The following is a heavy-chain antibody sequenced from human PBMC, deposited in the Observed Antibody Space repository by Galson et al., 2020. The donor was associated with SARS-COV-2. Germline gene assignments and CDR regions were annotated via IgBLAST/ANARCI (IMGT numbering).Heavy chain of an antibody. Sequence: SLRLSCAASGFTFDDYAMHWVRQAPGKGLEWVSGISWNSGSIGYADSVKGRFTISRDNAKNSLYLQMNSLRAEDTALYYCAKDRDIVATVGGYFDYWGQGTLVTVSS. CDR1: GFTFDDYA. CDR3: AKDRDIVATVGGYFDY. J-gene: IGHJ4*01. CDR2: ISWNSGSI. V-gene: IGHV3-9*01. D-gene: IGHD5-12*01.